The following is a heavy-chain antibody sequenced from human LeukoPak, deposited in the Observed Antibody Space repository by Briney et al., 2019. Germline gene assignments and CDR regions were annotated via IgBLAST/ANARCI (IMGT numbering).Heavy chain of an antibody. V-gene: IGHV3-30*18. D-gene: IGHD1-26*01. CDR3: AKDLDSGSYYLDY. CDR2: ISYDGSKQ. J-gene: IGHJ4*02. CDR1: GFTLSSYG. Sequence: GGSLRLSCAASGFTLSSYGMHWVRQAPGKGLEWVSFISYDGSKQYYADSVKGRFTISRDNSKNTLYLQMNSLRPEDTAVYYCAKDLDSGSYYLDYWGQGTLVTVSS.